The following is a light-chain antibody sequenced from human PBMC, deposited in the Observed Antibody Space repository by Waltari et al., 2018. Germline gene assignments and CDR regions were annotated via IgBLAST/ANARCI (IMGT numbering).Light chain of an antibody. CDR3: QQYNSYALLT. CDR1: QSISNW. V-gene: IGKV1-5*03. J-gene: IGKJ4*01. Sequence: DIQMTQSPSTLSASVGDRVTITCRASQSISNWLAWYQQKPGKAPKLLIYKASTLESGVPSRFSGSGSATEFTLTISCLQPDDFASYFCQQYNSYALLTFGGGTKVEIK. CDR2: KAS.